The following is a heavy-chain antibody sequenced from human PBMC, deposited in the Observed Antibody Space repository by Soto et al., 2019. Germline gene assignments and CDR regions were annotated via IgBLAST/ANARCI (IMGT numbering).Heavy chain of an antibody. CDR2: IIPIFGTA. CDR3: ARVCSSTSCYDNWNYVPYYGMDV. V-gene: IGHV1-69*13. D-gene: IGHD2-2*01. CDR1: GGTFSSYA. J-gene: IGHJ6*02. Sequence: ASVKVSCKASGGTFSSYAISWVRQAPGQGLEWMGGIIPIFGTANYAQKFQGRVTITADESTSTAYMELSSLRSEDTAVYYCARVCSSTSCYDNWNYVPYYGMDVWGQGTTVTVSS.